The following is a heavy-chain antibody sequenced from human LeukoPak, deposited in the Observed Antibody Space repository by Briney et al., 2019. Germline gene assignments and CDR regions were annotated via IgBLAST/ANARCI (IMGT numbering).Heavy chain of an antibody. D-gene: IGHD3-10*01. J-gene: IGHJ4*02. CDR3: AKLGGSGSYV. Sequence: GGSLRLSCAASGFTLSTYAMSWVRQAPGKGLEWVSAISGSGGSTYYADSVKGRFTISRDNSKNTLYLQMNSLRAEDTAVYHCAKLGGSGSYVWGQGTLVTVSS. CDR2: ISGSGGST. CDR1: GFTLSTYA. V-gene: IGHV3-23*01.